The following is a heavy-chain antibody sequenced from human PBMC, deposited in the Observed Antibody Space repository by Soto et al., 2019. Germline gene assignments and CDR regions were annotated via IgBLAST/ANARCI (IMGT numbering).Heavy chain of an antibody. D-gene: IGHD3-16*01. Sequence: GGSLRLSCAASGFKFSNYAMSWVRQAPGKGLEWVSLISATGGGTYYADSVKGRFTISRDNSHNTLYLQVHSLTAEDAAVYYCAKDRRAGGNSAFYFDFWGQGAQVTVS. CDR2: ISATGGGT. CDR3: AKDRRAGGNSAFYFDF. V-gene: IGHV3-23*01. CDR1: GFKFSNYA. J-gene: IGHJ4*02.